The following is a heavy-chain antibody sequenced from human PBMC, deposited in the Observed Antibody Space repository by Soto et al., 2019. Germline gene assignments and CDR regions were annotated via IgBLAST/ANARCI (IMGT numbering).Heavy chain of an antibody. V-gene: IGHV3-13*01. J-gene: IGHJ3*02. CDR2: IGTAGDT. CDR1: GFTFSSYD. Sequence: PGGSLRLSCAASGFTFSSYDMHWVRQATGKGLEWVSAIGTAGDTYYPGSVKGRFTISRENAKNSLYLQMNSLRAGDTAVYYCARAEKLDSSGPRAAFEIWGQGTMVTVS. CDR3: ARAEKLDSSGPRAAFEI. D-gene: IGHD3-22*01.